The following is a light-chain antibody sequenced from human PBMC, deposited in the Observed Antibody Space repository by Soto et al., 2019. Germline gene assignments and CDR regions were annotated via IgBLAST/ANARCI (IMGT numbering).Light chain of an antibody. CDR1: SSNIGSNP. CDR2: SDN. J-gene: IGLJ2*01. CDR3: AAWDDSLRGRV. Sequence: QAVVTQPPSASGTPGQRVTISCSGSSSNIGSNPVSWYHQLPGTAPKSLIYSDNQRRSVVPDRISGSRSGTSASLAISGLQSEDEAEYYCAAWDDSLRGRVFGGGTKLTVL. V-gene: IGLV1-44*01.